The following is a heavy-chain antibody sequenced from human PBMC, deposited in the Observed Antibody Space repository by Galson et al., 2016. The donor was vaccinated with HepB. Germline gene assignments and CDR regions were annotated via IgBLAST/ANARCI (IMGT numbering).Heavy chain of an antibody. V-gene: IGHV4-31*03. D-gene: IGHD4-17*01. CDR3: ARASVGHDYGDYRPYWFFDL. CDR2: IYYSGST. CDR1: GGSISSGGYY. Sequence: TLSLTCTVSGGSISSGGYYWSWIRQHPGKGLEWIGYIYYSGSTYYNPSLKSRLTISVDTSKNQLSLKLSSVTAADTAVYYCARASVGHDYGDYRPYWFFDLWGRGTLVTVSS. J-gene: IGHJ2*01.